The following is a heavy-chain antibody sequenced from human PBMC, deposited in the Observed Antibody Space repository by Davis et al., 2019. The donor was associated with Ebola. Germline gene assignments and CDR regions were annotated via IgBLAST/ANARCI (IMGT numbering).Heavy chain of an antibody. J-gene: IGHJ3*02. CDR1: GFTFSGYG. V-gene: IGHV3-30*03. D-gene: IGHD3-22*01. CDR3: ARGGYYDSSGYSHAAFDI. Sequence: PGGSLRLSCAASGFTFSGYGMHWVRQAPGKGLEWVGDISYDGSTTYYTDSVKGRFTISRDNSKNTVYLQMDSLTAEDTAVYHCARGGYYDSSGYSHAAFDIWGQGTMVTVSS. CDR2: ISYDGSTT.